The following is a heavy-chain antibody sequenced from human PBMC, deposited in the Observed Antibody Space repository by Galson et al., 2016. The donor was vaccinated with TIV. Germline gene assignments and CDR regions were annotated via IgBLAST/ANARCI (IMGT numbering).Heavy chain of an antibody. Sequence: SETLSLTCTVSGYSISSGYYWGWIRQPPGKGLEWIGNIYHTGSTYSNPSLRSRLTMSVDTSKNQFSLILNSVTAADTAVYYCARDCTSSTGHIYYYGMDVWGQGTTVTVSS. CDR2: IYHTGST. CDR3: ARDCTSSTGHIYYYGMDV. D-gene: IGHD2-2*01. CDR1: GYSISSGYY. V-gene: IGHV4-38-2*02. J-gene: IGHJ6*02.